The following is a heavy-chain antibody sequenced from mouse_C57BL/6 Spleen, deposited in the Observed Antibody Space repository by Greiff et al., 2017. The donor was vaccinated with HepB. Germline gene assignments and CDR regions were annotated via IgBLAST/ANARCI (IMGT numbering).Heavy chain of an antibody. CDR1: GYTFTDYN. D-gene: IGHD2-2*01. J-gene: IGHJ4*01. CDR2: IYPGSGST. Sequence: VQLQQSGPELVKPGASVKIPCKASGYTFTDYNMDWVKQRPGQGLEWIGDIYPGSGSTNYNEKFKSKATLTVDTSSSTAYMQLSSLTSEDSAVYYCARYMVTVEDYWGQGTSVTVSS. V-gene: IGHV1-83*01. CDR3: ARYMVTVEDY.